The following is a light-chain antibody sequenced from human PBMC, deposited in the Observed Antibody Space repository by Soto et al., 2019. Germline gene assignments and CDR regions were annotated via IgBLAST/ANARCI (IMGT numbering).Light chain of an antibody. Sequence: QSVLTQPASVSGSPGQSISISCTGSSSYIGSNNYVSWYQQHPGKAPKLMIYDVSDRPSGVSNRFSGSQSGNTASLTISGLQAEDEADYYCSSHRSSSTLVVFGGGTKVTVL. CDR2: DVS. CDR3: SSHRSSSTLVV. V-gene: IGLV2-14*03. CDR1: SSYIGSNNY. J-gene: IGLJ2*01.